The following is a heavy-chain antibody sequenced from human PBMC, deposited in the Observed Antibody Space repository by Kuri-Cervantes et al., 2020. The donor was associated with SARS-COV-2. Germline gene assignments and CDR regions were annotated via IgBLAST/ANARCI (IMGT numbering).Heavy chain of an antibody. V-gene: IGHV3-23*01. J-gene: IGHJ4*02. D-gene: IGHD6-6*01. CDR3: AKVKVGTAARPTFVDY. CDR2: ISGSGGST. Sequence: GESLKISCAASGFTFSSYAMSWVRQAPGKGLEWVSAISGSGGSTYYADSVKGRFTISRDNSKNTLYLQMNSLRAEDTAVYYCAKVKVGTAARPTFVDYWGQGTLVTVSS. CDR1: GFTFSSYA.